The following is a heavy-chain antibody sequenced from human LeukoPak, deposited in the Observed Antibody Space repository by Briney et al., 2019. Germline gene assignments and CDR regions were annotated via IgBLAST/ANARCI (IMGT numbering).Heavy chain of an antibody. CDR2: INPNSGGT. V-gene: IGHV1-2*02. D-gene: IGHD1-26*01. CDR3: ASRDEVGATPHDY. Sequence: ASVKVSCKASGYTFSGYYMHWVRQAPGQGLEWVGWINPNSGGTNYAQKFQGRVTMTRDTSISTAYMELSRLRSDDTAVYYCASRDEVGATPHDYWGQGTLVTVSS. J-gene: IGHJ4*02. CDR1: GYTFSGYY.